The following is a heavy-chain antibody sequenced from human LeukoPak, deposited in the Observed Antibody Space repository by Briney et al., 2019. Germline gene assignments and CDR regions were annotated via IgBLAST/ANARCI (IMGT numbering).Heavy chain of an antibody. D-gene: IGHD2/OR15-2a*01. CDR1: GFTFSSYA. CDR2: ISYDGSNK. CDR3: ARDVKLINLYYMDV. Sequence: PGGSLRLSCAASGFTFSSYAMHWVRQAPGKGLEWVAVISYDGSNKYYADSVKGRFTISRDNSKNTLYLQMNSLRAEDTAVYYCARDVKLINLYYMDVWGKGTTVTVSS. V-gene: IGHV3-30*04. J-gene: IGHJ6*03.